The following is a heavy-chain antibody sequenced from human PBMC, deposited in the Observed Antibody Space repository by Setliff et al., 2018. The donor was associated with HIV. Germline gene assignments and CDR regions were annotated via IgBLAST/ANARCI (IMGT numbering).Heavy chain of an antibody. Sequence: PSETLSLTCAVYGGSFSGYYWSWIRQPPGKGLEWIGEINHSGSTNYNPSLKSRVTISVDTSKNQFSLKLSSVTAADTAVYYCARGGMAVAAHYFDYWGQGTLVTVSS. CDR2: INHSGST. D-gene: IGHD6-19*01. CDR3: ARGGMAVAAHYFDY. V-gene: IGHV4-34*01. CDR1: GGSFSGYY. J-gene: IGHJ4*02.